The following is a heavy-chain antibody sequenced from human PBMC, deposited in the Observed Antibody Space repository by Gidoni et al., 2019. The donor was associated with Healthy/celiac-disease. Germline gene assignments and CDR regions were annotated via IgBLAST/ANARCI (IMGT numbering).Heavy chain of an antibody. CDR2: ISYDGSNK. J-gene: IGHJ4*02. D-gene: IGHD3-22*01. CDR1: GFPFISYG. V-gene: IGHV3-30*18. CDR3: AKVYDSSGYYYFDY. Sequence: QVHLVYSGGGVFQPGRSLRLSCAASGFPFISYGMHWVRQGPGKGLEWVAVISYDGSNKYYADSVKGLFTICRDNSKNTLYLKMNSLRAEDTAVYYCAKVYDSSGYYYFDYWGQGTLVTGSS.